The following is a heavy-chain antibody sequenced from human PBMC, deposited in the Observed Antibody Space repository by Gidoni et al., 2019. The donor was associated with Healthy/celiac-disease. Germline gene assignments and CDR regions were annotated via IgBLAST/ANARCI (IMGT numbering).Heavy chain of an antibody. Sequence: EVQLVESGGGLIKPGGSLRLSCAAPGVTVSSHYMSWVRQAPGKGLEWVSVIYSGGSTYYSDSVKGPFTISSDNSNITLYLQMNSLRAEDTAVYYFARYGGYYYYYGMDVWGQGTTVTVSS. CDR3: ARYGGYYYYYGMDV. CDR2: IYSGGST. CDR1: GVTVSSHY. J-gene: IGHJ6*02. V-gene: IGHV3-53*01. D-gene: IGHD4-17*01.